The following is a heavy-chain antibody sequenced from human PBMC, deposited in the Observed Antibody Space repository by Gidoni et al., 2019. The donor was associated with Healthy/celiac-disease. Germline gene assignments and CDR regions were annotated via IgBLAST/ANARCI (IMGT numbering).Heavy chain of an antibody. CDR1: GFTFDDYA. Sequence: EVQLVESGGGLVQPGRSLSLSCAASGFTFDDYAMHWVRQAPGKGLEWVSGISWNSGSIGYADSVKGRFTISRDNANNSLYLQMNSLRAEDTALYYCAKDRGSSGLADYYYYGMDVWGQGTTVTVSS. J-gene: IGHJ6*02. CDR2: ISWNSGSI. CDR3: AKDRGSSGLADYYYYGMDV. V-gene: IGHV3-9*01. D-gene: IGHD6-6*01.